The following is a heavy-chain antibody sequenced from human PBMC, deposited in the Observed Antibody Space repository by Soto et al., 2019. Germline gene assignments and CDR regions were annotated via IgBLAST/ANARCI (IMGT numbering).Heavy chain of an antibody. Sequence: GGSLRLSCAASGFTFSSYAMTSVPQAPGKGLEWVSAISGSGGSTYYADSVKGRFTISRDNSKNTLYLQMNSLRAEDTAVYYCAKGYSGYDLDGIDYWGQGTLVTVSS. CDR3: AKGYSGYDLDGIDY. J-gene: IGHJ4*02. D-gene: IGHD5-12*01. CDR1: GFTFSSYA. V-gene: IGHV3-23*01. CDR2: ISGSGGST.